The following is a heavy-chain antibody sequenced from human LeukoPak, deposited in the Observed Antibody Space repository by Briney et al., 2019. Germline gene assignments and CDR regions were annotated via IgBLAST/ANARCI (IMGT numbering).Heavy chain of an antibody. J-gene: IGHJ4*02. V-gene: IGHV4-59*01. Sequence: PSETLSLTCTVSGGSISSYYWSWIRQPPGKGLEWIGYIYYSGSTNYNPSLKSRVTISVDTSKNQFSLKLSSVTAADTAVYYCARPNPVAGTVADYWGQGTLVTVSS. CDR1: GGSISSYY. CDR2: IYYSGST. CDR3: ARPNPVAGTVADY. D-gene: IGHD6-19*01.